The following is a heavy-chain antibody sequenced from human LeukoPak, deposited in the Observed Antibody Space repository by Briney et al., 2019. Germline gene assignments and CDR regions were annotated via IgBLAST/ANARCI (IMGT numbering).Heavy chain of an antibody. CDR1: GYTLTELS. J-gene: IGHJ6*02. Sequence: AASVKVSCKVSGYTLTELSMHWVRQAPGKGLEWMGGFDPEDGETIYAQKFQGRVTMTEDTSTDTAYMELSSLTSEDTAIYYCATNFRLAVAGYYYYGMDVWGQGTTVTVSS. D-gene: IGHD6-19*01. V-gene: IGHV1-24*01. CDR2: FDPEDGET. CDR3: ATNFRLAVAGYYYYGMDV.